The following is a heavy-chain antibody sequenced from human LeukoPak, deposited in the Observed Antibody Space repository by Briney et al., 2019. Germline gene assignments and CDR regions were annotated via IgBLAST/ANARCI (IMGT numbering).Heavy chain of an antibody. CDR1: GGTFSSYA. V-gene: IGHV1-69*04. CDR2: IIPILGIA. CDR3: AGGPYARVYFDY. D-gene: IGHD3-16*01. J-gene: IGHJ4*02. Sequence: SVKVSCKASGGTFSSYAISWVRQAPEQGLEWMGRIIPILGIANYAQKFQGRVTITADKSTSTAYMELSSLRSEDTAVYYCAGGPYARVYFDYWGQGTLVTVSS.